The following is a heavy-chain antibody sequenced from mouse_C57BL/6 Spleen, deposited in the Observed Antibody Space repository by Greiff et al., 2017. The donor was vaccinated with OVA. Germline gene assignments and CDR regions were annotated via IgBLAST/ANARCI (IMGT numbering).Heavy chain of an antibody. V-gene: IGHV5-9-1*02. D-gene: IGHD2-4*01. J-gene: IGHJ4*01. CDR2: ISSGGDYI. CDR1: GFTFSSYA. CDR3: TRVGLPYAMDY. Sequence: EVKVVESGEGLVKPGGSLKLSCAASGFTFSSYAMSWVRQTPEKRLEWVAYISSGGDYIYYADTVKGRFTISRDNARNTLYLQMSSLKSEDTAMYYCTRVGLPYAMDYWGQGTSVTVSS.